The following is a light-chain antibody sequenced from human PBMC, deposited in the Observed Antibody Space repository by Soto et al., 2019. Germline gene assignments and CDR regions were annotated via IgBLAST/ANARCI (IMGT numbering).Light chain of an antibody. V-gene: IGLV2-23*01. CDR1: SNDIGTYNL. J-gene: IGLJ2*01. Sequence: QSALTQPGSLSGSPGQSITISCSGTSNDIGTYNLVSWYQQHPCKAPKLIIFEGSRLPSGVSSRFSGSKSGNTASLTISGLRPEDEADYYCSSYAGSNILVVFGGGTKLTVL. CDR2: EGS. CDR3: SSYAGSNILVV.